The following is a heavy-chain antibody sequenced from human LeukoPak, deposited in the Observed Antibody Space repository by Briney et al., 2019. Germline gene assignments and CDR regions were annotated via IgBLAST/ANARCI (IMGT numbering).Heavy chain of an antibody. CDR3: AKDAELRYCSGGSCYSLDYYYCMDV. CDR2: ISGSGGST. Sequence: GGSLRLSCAASGFTFSSYAMSWVRQAPGKGLEWVSAISGSGGSTYYADSVKGRFTISRDNSKNTLYLQMNSLRAEDTAVYYCAKDAELRYCSGGSCYSLDYYYCMDVWGQGTTVTVSS. D-gene: IGHD2-15*01. V-gene: IGHV3-23*01. J-gene: IGHJ6*02. CDR1: GFTFSSYA.